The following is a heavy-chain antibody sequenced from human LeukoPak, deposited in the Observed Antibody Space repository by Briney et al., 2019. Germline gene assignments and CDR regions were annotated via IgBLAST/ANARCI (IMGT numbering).Heavy chain of an antibody. J-gene: IGHJ4*02. CDR2: LSASNGNT. Sequence: ASVKVSCKASGYTFTSYGISWVRQAPGQGLEWMGWLSASNGNTKYAQNLQGRVTMTTDTSTSTAYMELRSLRSDDTAVYYCARDRAYSSSWYGTYFDYWGQGTLVTVPS. D-gene: IGHD6-13*01. V-gene: IGHV1-18*01. CDR3: ARDRAYSSSWYGTYFDY. CDR1: GYTFTSYG.